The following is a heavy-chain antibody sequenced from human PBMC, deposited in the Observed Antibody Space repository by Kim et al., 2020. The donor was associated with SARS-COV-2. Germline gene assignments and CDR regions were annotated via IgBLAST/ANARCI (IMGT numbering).Heavy chain of an antibody. D-gene: IGHD3-10*01. V-gene: IGHV3-30*18. J-gene: IGHJ6*01. Sequence: LSLTCAASGFTFSSYGMHWVRQAPGKGLEWVAVISYDGSNKYYADSVKGRFTISRDNSKNTLYLQMNSLRAEDTAVYYCAKDLPYGSGRYYILSAYG. CDR1: GFTFSSYG. CDR2: ISYDGSNK. CDR3: AKDLPYGSGRYYILSAYG.